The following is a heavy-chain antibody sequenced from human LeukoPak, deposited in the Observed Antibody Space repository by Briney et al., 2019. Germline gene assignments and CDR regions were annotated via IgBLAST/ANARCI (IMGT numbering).Heavy chain of an antibody. CDR3: ARAPYSSGWYLPWGYMDV. D-gene: IGHD6-19*01. J-gene: IGHJ6*03. CDR2: ISPTGTFT. CDR1: GYTFTNNF. Sequence: ASVKISCKAFGYTFTNNFMHWVRQVPGQGPEWMGLISPTGTFTAYAQNFQGRVTLTRDLSTSTDYLELRSLRSDDTAVYYCARAPYSSGWYLPWGYMDVWGKGTTVTISS. V-gene: IGHV1-46*01.